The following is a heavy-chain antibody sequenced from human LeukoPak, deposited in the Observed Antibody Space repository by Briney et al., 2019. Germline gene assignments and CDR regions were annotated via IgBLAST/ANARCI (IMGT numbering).Heavy chain of an antibody. CDR2: INPSGGST. V-gene: IGHV1-46*01. J-gene: IGHJ4*02. CDR3: ARGAFNDYGDSYYFDY. D-gene: IGHD4-17*01. Sequence: GASVKVSCKASGYTFTSYYMHWVRQAPGQGLEWMGIINPSGGSTSYAQKFQGRVTMTRDTSTSTVYMELSSLRSEDTAVYYCARGAFNDYGDSYYFDYWGQGTLVTVSS. CDR1: GYTFTSYY.